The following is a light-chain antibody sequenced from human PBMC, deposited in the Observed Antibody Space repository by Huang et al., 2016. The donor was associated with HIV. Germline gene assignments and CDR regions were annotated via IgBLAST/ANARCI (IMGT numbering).Light chain of an antibody. CDR3: MQASHGAVT. Sequence: DVLLTQSPLSLPVTLGQPAFITCKSNQSLVYGEGNIYLNWFHKRPGHSPRRLIYKLSNRDSGVPDRFSAGGSGTDFTLWISEVEAEDVGDYYCMQASHGAVTFGQGTRVDIK. CDR2: KLS. CDR1: QSLVYGEGNIY. J-gene: IGKJ1*01. V-gene: IGKV2-30*01.